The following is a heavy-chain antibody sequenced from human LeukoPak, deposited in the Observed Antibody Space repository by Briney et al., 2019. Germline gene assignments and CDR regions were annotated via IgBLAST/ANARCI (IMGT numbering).Heavy chain of an antibody. D-gene: IGHD1-26*01. CDR2: INHSGST. Sequence: SETLSLTCAVYGESFSGYYWSWVRQPPGKGLEWIGEINHSGSTNYNASLKSRVTISVDTSKNQFSLKLSSVTAADTAVYYCARAGRWEGRPHAFDIWGQGTMVAVSS. CDR1: GESFSGYY. V-gene: IGHV4-34*01. J-gene: IGHJ3*02. CDR3: ARAGRWEGRPHAFDI.